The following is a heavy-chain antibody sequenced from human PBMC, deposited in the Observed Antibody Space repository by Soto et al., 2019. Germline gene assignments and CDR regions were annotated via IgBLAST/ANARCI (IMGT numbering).Heavy chain of an antibody. CDR1: GFTFSSYW. CDR3: ASHILDYSNYYFDY. V-gene: IGHV3-7*01. J-gene: IGHJ4*02. CDR2: IKQDGSEK. Sequence: GGSLRLSCAASGFTFSSYWMSWVRQAPGKGLEWVANIKQDGSEKYYVDSVKGRFTISRDNAKNSLYLQMNSLRAEDTAVYYCASHILDYSNYYFDYWGQGTLVTVSS. D-gene: IGHD4-4*01.